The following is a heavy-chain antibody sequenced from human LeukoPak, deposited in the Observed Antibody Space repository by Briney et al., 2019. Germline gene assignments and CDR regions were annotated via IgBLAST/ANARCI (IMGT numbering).Heavy chain of an antibody. Sequence: QPGGSLRLSCAASGFTFTAHYMDWVRQSPGKGLEWVSRTTNIGNYITDYAASVKGRFTVSRDDSKNSLTLHMNDLKTEDTAVYYCARDWDTALDYWGQGTVVTVSS. CDR3: ARDWDTALDY. J-gene: IGHJ4*02. CDR2: TTNIGNYIT. V-gene: IGHV3-72*01. CDR1: GFTFTAHY. D-gene: IGHD5-18*01.